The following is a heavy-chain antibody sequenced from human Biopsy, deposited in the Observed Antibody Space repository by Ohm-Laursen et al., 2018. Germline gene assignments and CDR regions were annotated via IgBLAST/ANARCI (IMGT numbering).Heavy chain of an antibody. CDR1: GGTFSNYG. J-gene: IGHJ1*01. CDR3: ATKLTGYFHH. CDR2: NIPILGTG. D-gene: IGHD3-9*01. Sequence: SVKVSCKAPGGTFSNYGVNWVRQAPGQGLEWLGGNIPILGTGNYAQKFQDRVTVAADTSTSTATMELRSLRSDDTAVYYCATKLTGYFHHWGHGTLVIVSS. V-gene: IGHV1-69*06.